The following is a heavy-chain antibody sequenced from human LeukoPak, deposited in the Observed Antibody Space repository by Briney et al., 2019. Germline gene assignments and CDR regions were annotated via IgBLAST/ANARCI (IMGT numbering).Heavy chain of an antibody. Sequence: GGSLRLSCAASGFTFSSYAMHWVRQAPGKGLEWVAVISYDGSNKYYADSVKGRFTISRDNSKNTLYLQMNSLRAEDTAVYYCARDDSLDYWGQGTMVTVSS. J-gene: IGHJ4*02. CDR1: GFTFSSYA. D-gene: IGHD3-16*01. CDR3: ARDDSLDY. CDR2: ISYDGSNK. V-gene: IGHV3-30-3*01.